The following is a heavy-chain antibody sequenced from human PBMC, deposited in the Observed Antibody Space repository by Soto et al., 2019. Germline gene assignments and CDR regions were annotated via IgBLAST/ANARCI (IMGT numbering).Heavy chain of an antibody. CDR3: ARVRPYSSSPYYFDY. CDR1: GGSISSGGYY. CDR2: IYYSGST. J-gene: IGHJ4*02. D-gene: IGHD6-6*01. V-gene: IGHV4-31*03. Sequence: QVQLQESGPGLVKPSQTLSLTCTVSGGSISSGGYYWSWIRQHPGKGLEWIGYIYYSGSTYHNPSLKSRVTISVDTSKNQFSLKLSSVTAADTAVYYCARVRPYSSSPYYFDYWGQGTLVTVSS.